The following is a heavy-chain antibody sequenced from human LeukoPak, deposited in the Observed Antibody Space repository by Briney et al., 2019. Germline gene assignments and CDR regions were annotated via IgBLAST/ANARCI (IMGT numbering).Heavy chain of an antibody. CDR1: GGSFSSSSYY. D-gene: IGHD3-22*01. CDR2: INYSGNT. CDR3: ARDSNYYYDSSGPPEY. V-gene: IGHV4-39*07. Sequence: PSETLSLTCTVSGGSFSSSSYYWGWIRQPPGKGLEWIGSINYSGNTYYNPSLKSRVTISVDTSKNQFSLKLSSVTAADTAVYYCARDSNYYYDSSGPPEYWGQGTLVTVSS. J-gene: IGHJ4*02.